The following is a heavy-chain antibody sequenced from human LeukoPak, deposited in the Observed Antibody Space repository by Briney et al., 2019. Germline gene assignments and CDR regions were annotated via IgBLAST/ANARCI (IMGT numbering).Heavy chain of an antibody. D-gene: IGHD2-8*02. CDR2: IYYSGRT. J-gene: IGHJ6*02. Sequence: SETLSLTCTVSGGSISSYYWSWIRQPPGKGLEWIGYIYYSGRTNYNPSLKSRVTISVDTSKNQFPLKLSSVTAADTAVYYCARHPTGPGGMDVWGQGTTVTVSS. CDR1: GGSISSYY. CDR3: ARHPTGPGGMDV. V-gene: IGHV4-59*08.